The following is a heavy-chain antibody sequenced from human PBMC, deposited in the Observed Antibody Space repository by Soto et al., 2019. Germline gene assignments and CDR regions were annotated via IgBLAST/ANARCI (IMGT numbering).Heavy chain of an antibody. J-gene: IGHJ5*02. Sequence: PGGSLRLSCAASGFTFSSYAMHWVRQAPGKGLEWVAVISYDGSNKYYADSVKGRFTISRDNSKNTLYLQMNSLRAEDTAVYYCARASFPGVGAAGWFDPWGQGTLVTVSS. CDR2: ISYDGSNK. D-gene: IGHD1-26*01. CDR3: ARASFPGVGAAGWFDP. V-gene: IGHV3-30-3*01. CDR1: GFTFSSYA.